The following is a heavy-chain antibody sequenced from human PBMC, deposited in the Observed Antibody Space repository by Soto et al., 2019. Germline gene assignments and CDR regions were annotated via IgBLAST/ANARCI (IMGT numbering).Heavy chain of an antibody. D-gene: IGHD2-2*03. V-gene: IGHV3-23*01. CDR3: AKMEGMDPWAYSFDY. Sequence: EVQVLESGGGLVQPGGSLRLSRAATGFTFSDVAMSWVRQAPGKGLEWVSRIYGGGNGPHYADSVKGRVTISRDNSKNTLYLQMNSLRAEDTAVYYCAKMEGMDPWAYSFDYWGQGTLVTVSS. CDR2: IYGGGNGP. J-gene: IGHJ4*02. CDR1: GFTFSDVA.